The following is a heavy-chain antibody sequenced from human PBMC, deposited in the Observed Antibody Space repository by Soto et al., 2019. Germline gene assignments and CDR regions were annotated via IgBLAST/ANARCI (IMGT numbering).Heavy chain of an antibody. CDR2: ISDTGAST. J-gene: IGHJ4*02. D-gene: IGHD6-19*01. Sequence: EVRLLEAGGGLKQPGGSLRLSCAASGFTFKESAMNWVRQAPGKGLEWVASISDTGASTWYAESVRGRLSISRDNSKNTLFLQMNSLRGEDTAVYYCAKGRGSGWAWYFDNWGQGTLVTVSS. V-gene: IGHV3-23*01. CDR1: GFTFKESA. CDR3: AKGRGSGWAWYFDN.